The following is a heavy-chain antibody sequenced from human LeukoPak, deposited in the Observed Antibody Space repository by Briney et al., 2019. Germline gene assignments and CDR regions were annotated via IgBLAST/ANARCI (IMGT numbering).Heavy chain of an antibody. CDR1: GGSISSSSYY. CDR2: IYYSGST. V-gene: IGHV4-39*07. D-gene: IGHD3-10*01. Sequence: PSETLSLTCTVSGGSISSSSYYWGWIRQPPGKGLEWIGRIYYSGSTYYNPSLKSRVTISVDTSKNQFSLKLSSVTAADTAVYYCARDITMVRGVTAYYYYYMDVWGKGTTVTVSS. J-gene: IGHJ6*03. CDR3: ARDITMVRGVTAYYYYYMDV.